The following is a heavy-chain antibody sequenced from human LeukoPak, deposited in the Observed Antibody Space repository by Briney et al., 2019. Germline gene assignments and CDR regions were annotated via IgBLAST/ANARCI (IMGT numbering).Heavy chain of an antibody. Sequence: SETLSLTCTVSGGSISSSSYYWSWLRQPPGKGLEWIGNVFYSGTTHYNPSLESRVTISADTSKNQFSLRLSSVTAADTAVYYCARRGAVSYDSSVYYYVFVSGGQGTLVTVSS. J-gene: IGHJ4*02. V-gene: IGHV4-39*01. D-gene: IGHD3-22*01. CDR2: VFYSGTT. CDR1: GGSISSSSYY. CDR3: ARRGAVSYDSSVYYYVFVS.